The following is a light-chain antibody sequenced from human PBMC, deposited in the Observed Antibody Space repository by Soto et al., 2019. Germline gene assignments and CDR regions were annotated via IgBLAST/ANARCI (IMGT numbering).Light chain of an antibody. CDR1: QNITNY. J-gene: IGKJ2*01. Sequence: DIPVTQSPSSLSASVGDRVTIACRASQNITNYFNWYQQKPGKAPKLLIYDTSNLETGVPSRFRGRGSGTGFTFTISSLQPEDIATSYCQQYDYVPYTFGQGTKVEIK. CDR3: QQYDYVPYT. V-gene: IGKV1-33*01. CDR2: DTS.